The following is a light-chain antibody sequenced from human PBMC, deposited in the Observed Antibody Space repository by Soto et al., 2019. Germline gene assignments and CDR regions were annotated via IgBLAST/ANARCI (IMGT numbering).Light chain of an antibody. Sequence: EIVLTQSPGTLSLSPGERATLSCRASQSVSNNYLAWYQQKPGQAPRLLIYGASNRANGIPDRFSGSRSGTEFSLTISSLQPDDFAVYYGQQYNNCPPWTFGQGTKVDIK. CDR3: QQYNNCPPWT. V-gene: IGKV3-20*01. CDR2: GAS. CDR1: QSVSNNY. J-gene: IGKJ1*01.